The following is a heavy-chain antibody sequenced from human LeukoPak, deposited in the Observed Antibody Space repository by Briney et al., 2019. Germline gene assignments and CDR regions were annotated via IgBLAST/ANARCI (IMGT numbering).Heavy chain of an antibody. CDR1: GGSINSFY. D-gene: IGHD5-24*01. J-gene: IGHJ4*02. Sequence: PSETLSLTCTVSGGSINSFYWSWIRQPPGKGLEWIGYIYYSGSTKYNPSLKSRVTISVDTSKNQSSLKLSSVTAADTAVYYCARSESSRWLQFDYWGQGTLVTVSS. V-gene: IGHV4-59*08. CDR3: ARSESSRWLQFDY. CDR2: IYYSGST.